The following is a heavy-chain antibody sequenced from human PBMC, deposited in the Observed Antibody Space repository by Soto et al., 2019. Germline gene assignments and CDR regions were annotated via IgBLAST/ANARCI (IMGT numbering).Heavy chain of an antibody. CDR3: ARVAAVAGKVFDY. J-gene: IGHJ4*02. Sequence: QVQLVQSGAEEKKPGASVKVSCKASGYTFTSYAMHWVRQAPGQRLEWMGWINAGNGNTKYSQKFQGRVTITRDTSASTAYMELSSLRSEDTAVYYCARVAAVAGKVFDYWGQGTLVTVSS. CDR1: GYTFTSYA. D-gene: IGHD6-19*01. V-gene: IGHV1-3*05. CDR2: INAGNGNT.